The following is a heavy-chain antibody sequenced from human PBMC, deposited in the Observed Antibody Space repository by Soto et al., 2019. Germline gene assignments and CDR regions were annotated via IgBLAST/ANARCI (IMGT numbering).Heavy chain of an antibody. J-gene: IGHJ4*02. CDR1: GFMFSSYT. CDR3: ARDVAASGSYYNPFDY. D-gene: IGHD3-10*01. V-gene: IGHV3-21*01. CDR2: ITSSGRYI. Sequence: NPGGSLRLSCAASGFMFSSYTMNWVRQAPGKGLEWVSSITSSGRYIYYADSVKGRFTISRDNAKNSLYLQMNSLKAEDTALYYCARDVAASGSYYNPFDYWGQGTLVTGSS.